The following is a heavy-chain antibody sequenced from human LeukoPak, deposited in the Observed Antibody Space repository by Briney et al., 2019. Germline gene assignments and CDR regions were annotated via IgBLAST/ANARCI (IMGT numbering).Heavy chain of an antibody. CDR2: INTNTGNP. CDR3: ARGDYDTHGYQTR. V-gene: IGHV7-4-1*02. Sequence: ASVKVSCKASGYRFTNSVLHCVRQAPGQGLEWMGWINTNTGNPTYAQGFTGRFVFSLDTSVSTAYLQISSLKADDTAMYYCARGDYDTHGYQTRWGQGTLVTVSS. CDR1: GYRFTNSV. D-gene: IGHD3-22*01. J-gene: IGHJ4*02.